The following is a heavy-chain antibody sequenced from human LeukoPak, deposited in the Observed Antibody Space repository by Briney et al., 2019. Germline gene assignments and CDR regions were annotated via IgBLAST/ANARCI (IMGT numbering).Heavy chain of an antibody. CDR1: GFTFSSYG. J-gene: IGHJ4*02. V-gene: IGHV3-30*02. D-gene: IGHD3-22*01. CDR3: AKDAPQSYDTSGYYPDY. Sequence: GGPLRLSCAASGFTFSSYGIHWVRQAPGKGLEWVAFIRYDGSNKYYPDSVKGRFTISRDNSKNTLYLQMNSLRAEDTAVYYCAKDAPQSYDTSGYYPDYRGQGTLVTVSS. CDR2: IRYDGSNK.